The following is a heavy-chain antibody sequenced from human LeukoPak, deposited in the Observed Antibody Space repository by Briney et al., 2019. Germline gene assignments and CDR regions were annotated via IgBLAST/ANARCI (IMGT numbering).Heavy chain of an antibody. V-gene: IGHV1-2*02. CDR1: GYTFTNNH. CDR2: INPNSGGT. CDR3: ATGIAVTPMGASH. J-gene: IGHJ4*02. D-gene: IGHD6-19*01. Sequence: ASVKVSCKASGYTFTNNHIHWVRQAPGQGLEWMGWINPNSGGTNYAQKFQGRVTVTRDTSISTASMELSRLRSDDTAVYYCATGIAVTPMGASHWGQGTLVTVSS.